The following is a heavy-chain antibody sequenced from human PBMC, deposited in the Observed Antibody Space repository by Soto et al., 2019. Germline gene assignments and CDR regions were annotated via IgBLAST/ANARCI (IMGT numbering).Heavy chain of an antibody. CDR1: GGSLSDHS. CDR3: ARQRLSMMRGGFAA. J-gene: IGHJ5*02. CDR2: IDRRGNT. D-gene: IGHD3-10*01. Sequence: QVQLQQWGAGLLRPSETLSLACTLYGGSLSDHSWGRIRQSPGGELEWIGEIDRRGNTNNSPSFNSSFNISVDSTKNKLSLSLRSVTATDTALYFCARQRLSMMRGGFAAWGQGTQVVVSS. V-gene: IGHV4-34*02.